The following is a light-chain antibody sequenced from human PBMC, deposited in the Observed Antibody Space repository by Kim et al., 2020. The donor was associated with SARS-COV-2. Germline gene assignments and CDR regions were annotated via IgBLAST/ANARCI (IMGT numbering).Light chain of an antibody. J-gene: IGLJ2*01. Sequence: GQSVTISCTGSSSDVGGYNYVSWYQQQPGKAPKLMIYDVNKRPSGVPDRFSGSKSGNTASLTVSGLQAEDEADYYCSSYGGSDIVVFGGGTQLTVL. CDR3: SSYGGSDIVV. CDR2: DVN. CDR1: SSDVGGYNY. V-gene: IGLV2-8*01.